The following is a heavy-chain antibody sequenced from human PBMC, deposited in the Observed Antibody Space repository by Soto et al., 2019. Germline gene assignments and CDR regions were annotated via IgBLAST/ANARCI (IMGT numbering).Heavy chain of an antibody. J-gene: IGHJ4*02. D-gene: IGHD3-22*01. V-gene: IGHV3-30*18. CDR3: VKARYYYDSRIPDY. CDR1: GFTFSSYG. Sequence: GGSLRLSCAASGFTFSSYGMHWVRQAPGKGLEWVAVISYDGSNKYYADSVKGRFTISRDNSKNTLYLQMNSLRAEDTAVYYCVKARYYYDSRIPDYWGQGTLVTVSS. CDR2: ISYDGSNK.